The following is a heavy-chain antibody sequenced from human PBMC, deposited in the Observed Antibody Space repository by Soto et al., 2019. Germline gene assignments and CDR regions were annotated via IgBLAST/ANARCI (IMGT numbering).Heavy chain of an antibody. CDR2: IYSGGST. Sequence: GGSLRLSCAASGFTVSSNYMSWVRQAPGKGLEWVSVIYSGGSTYYADSVKGRFTISRDNSKNTLYLQMNSLRAEDTAVYYCARDLGRSTGDDYWGQGTLVTVSS. D-gene: IGHD1-1*01. J-gene: IGHJ4*02. CDR3: ARDLGRSTGDDY. CDR1: GFTVSSNY. V-gene: IGHV3-53*01.